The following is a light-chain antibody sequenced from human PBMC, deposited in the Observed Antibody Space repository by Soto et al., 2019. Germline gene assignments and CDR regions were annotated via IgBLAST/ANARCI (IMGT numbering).Light chain of an antibody. J-gene: IGLJ3*02. Sequence: QSVLTQPPSASGSPGQSVTISCTGTSSDVGGYSYVSWYQQHPGKAPKLMIYEVSKRPSGVPFRFSASKSANTASLTVSGLQAEDEADYYCCSYAGSNSWVFGGGTKVTVL. CDR3: CSYAGSNSWV. CDR2: EVS. CDR1: SSDVGGYSY. V-gene: IGLV2-8*01.